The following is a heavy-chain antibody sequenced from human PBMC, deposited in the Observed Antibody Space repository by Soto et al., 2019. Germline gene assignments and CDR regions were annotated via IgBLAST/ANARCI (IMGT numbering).Heavy chain of an antibody. CDR1: GYSFTNYG. CDR2: ISAYNGNT. D-gene: IGHD6-19*01. CDR3: ARDRGVAPPVAGNTHYYYYMDV. Sequence: QDQLVQSGVEVKKPGASVKVSCKASGYSFTNYGITWVRQAPGQGVEWMGWISAYNGNTNYAQKFQGRVTMTTDASTSTAYVELRSLRSDVTAVYYCARDRGVAPPVAGNTHYYYYMDVWGKGTTVTVSS. J-gene: IGHJ6*03. V-gene: IGHV1-18*01.